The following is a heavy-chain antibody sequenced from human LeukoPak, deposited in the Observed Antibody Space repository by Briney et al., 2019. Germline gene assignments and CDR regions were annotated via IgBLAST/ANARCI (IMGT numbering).Heavy chain of an antibody. CDR1: GFTFSHYV. J-gene: IGHJ3*02. Sequence: GGSLRLSCAVSGFTFSHYVVSWVRQAPGTGLEWVGSLTDSGDATYYADSVKGRLTISRDNSKNTLYLQMSSLRVEDTAVYYCARNDRGAFDIWGQGTMVTVSS. D-gene: IGHD3-10*02. V-gene: IGHV3-23*01. CDR3: ARNDRGAFDI. CDR2: LTDSGDAT.